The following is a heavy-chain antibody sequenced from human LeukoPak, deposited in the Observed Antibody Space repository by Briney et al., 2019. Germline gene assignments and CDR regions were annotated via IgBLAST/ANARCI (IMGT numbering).Heavy chain of an antibody. Sequence: GGSLRLSCAASGFTFSSYWMSWVRQAPGKGLEWVANINQDGSEKYYVDSVKGRFTISRDNAKNSQYLQMNSLGAEDTAVYYCARDTRVAPTEGFDYWGQGILVTVSS. CDR3: ARDTRVAPTEGFDY. D-gene: IGHD2-15*01. J-gene: IGHJ4*02. CDR1: GFTFSSYW. CDR2: INQDGSEK. V-gene: IGHV3-7*01.